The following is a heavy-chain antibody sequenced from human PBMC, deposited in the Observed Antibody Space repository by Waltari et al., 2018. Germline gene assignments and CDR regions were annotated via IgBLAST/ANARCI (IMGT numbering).Heavy chain of an antibody. J-gene: IGHJ5*02. CDR3: ARRLHVGELSLYHNWFDP. D-gene: IGHD3-16*02. Sequence: QVQLVQSGAEVKKPGSSVKVSCKASGGTFSSYAISWVRQAPGQGLEWMGGIIPILGIANYAQKFQGRVTITADKATSTAYMELSSLRSEDTAVYYCARRLHVGELSLYHNWFDPWGQGTLVTVSS. CDR2: IIPILGIA. CDR1: GGTFSSYA. V-gene: IGHV1-69*10.